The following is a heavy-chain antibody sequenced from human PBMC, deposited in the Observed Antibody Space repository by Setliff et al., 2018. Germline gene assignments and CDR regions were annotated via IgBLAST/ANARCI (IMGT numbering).Heavy chain of an antibody. J-gene: IGHJ4*02. CDR1: GGSISNANW. CDR3: AGGVSGRFNY. Sequence: SSETLSLTCAVSGGSISNANWWSWVRQPPGKGLEWIGEIYNSGNTNYNPSLKSRVTISVDKSKNQFSLKLTSVTAADTAVYYCAGGVSGRFNYWGQGTLVTSPQ. V-gene: IGHV4-4*02. CDR2: IYNSGNT. D-gene: IGHD3-10*01.